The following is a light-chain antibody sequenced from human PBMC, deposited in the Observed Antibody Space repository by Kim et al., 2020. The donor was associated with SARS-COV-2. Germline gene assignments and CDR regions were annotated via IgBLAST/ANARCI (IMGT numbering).Light chain of an antibody. CDR2: GAS. V-gene: IGKV3-15*01. CDR1: QSVNSN. CDR3: QQYNSWPRT. J-gene: IGKJ1*01. Sequence: EIVVTQSPGTLSVSAGERATLSCRASQSVNSNVAWYQQKPGQAPRLLISGASTRATGIPDRFSGSGSWTEFTLTISSLQSEDFAVYYCQQYNSWPRTFGQGTKVDIK.